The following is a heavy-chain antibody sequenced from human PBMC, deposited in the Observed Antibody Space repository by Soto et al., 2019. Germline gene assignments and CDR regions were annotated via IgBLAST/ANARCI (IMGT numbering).Heavy chain of an antibody. D-gene: IGHD4-17*01. Sequence: QVQLVQSGAEVKKPGASVKVSCKASGYTFSGYAMGWGRQAPGQGLEWMGWISAYNGNTDYAQKFQGRVTMTTDTSTSTAYMELRSLTSDDTAVYYCARPFGDYGDYAWSLRYWGQGTLVTVSS. CDR3: ARPFGDYGDYAWSLRY. J-gene: IGHJ4*02. CDR1: GYTFSGYA. V-gene: IGHV1-18*01. CDR2: ISAYNGNT.